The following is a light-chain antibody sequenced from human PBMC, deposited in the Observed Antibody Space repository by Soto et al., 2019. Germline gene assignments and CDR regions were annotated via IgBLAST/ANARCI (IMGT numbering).Light chain of an antibody. Sequence: QSALTQPASVSGSPGQSITISCTGTSSDVGGYNYVSWDQQHPGKAPKLMIYDVNNRPSGVSNRFSGSKSGNTASLTISGLQAEDEADYYCSSYTTTDTLVFGGGIQLTVL. V-gene: IGLV2-14*01. J-gene: IGLJ2*01. CDR2: DVN. CDR1: SSDVGGYNY. CDR3: SSYTTTDTLV.